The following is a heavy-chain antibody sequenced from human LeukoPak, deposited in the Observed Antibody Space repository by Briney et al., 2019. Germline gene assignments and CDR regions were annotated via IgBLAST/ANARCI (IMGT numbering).Heavy chain of an antibody. V-gene: IGHV3-33*08. CDR3: ARGGGYSYGYVVY. Sequence: LSLTCTVSGGSISSYYWSWIRQPPGKGLEWVAVIWYDGSNEYYADSVKGRFTISRDNSKNTLYLQMNSLRAEDTSVYYCARGGGYSYGYVVYWGQGTLVTVSS. CDR2: IWYDGSNE. J-gene: IGHJ4*02. D-gene: IGHD5-18*01. CDR1: GGSISSYY.